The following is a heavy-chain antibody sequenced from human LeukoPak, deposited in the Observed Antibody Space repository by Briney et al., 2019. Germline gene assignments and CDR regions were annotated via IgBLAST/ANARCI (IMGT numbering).Heavy chain of an antibody. CDR3: ARDREYSGYPRDVRY. CDR1: GYTFTDYH. J-gene: IGHJ4*02. D-gene: IGHD5-12*01. V-gene: IGHV1-2*02. CDR2: INPNSGGT. Sequence: ASVKVSCKASGYTFTDYHIHWVRQAPGQGLEWMGWINPNSGGTKYAQKFQGRVTMTRDTSISTAYMEPSRLTSDDTAVYYCARDREYSGYPRDVRYWGQGTLVTVSS.